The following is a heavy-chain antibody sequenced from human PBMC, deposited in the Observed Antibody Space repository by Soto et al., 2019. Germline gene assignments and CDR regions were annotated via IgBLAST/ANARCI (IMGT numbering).Heavy chain of an antibody. J-gene: IGHJ4*02. Sequence: PGGSLRLSCSASGFTFSDFAMHWVRQAPGKGLEYVSAISNNGAGTYYADSVKGRFTISRDNAKNSLYLQMNSLRAEDTAVYYCARDSLLDYGDYRSDYWGQGTLVTVSS. V-gene: IGHV3-64*04. D-gene: IGHD4-17*01. CDR1: GFTFSDFA. CDR2: ISNNGAGT. CDR3: ARDSLLDYGDYRSDY.